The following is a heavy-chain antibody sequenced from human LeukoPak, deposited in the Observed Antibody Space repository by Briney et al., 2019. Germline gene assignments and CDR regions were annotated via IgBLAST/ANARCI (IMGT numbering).Heavy chain of an antibody. CDR2: INHSGST. J-gene: IGHJ4*02. CDR1: GGSFSGYY. V-gene: IGHV4-34*01. CDR3: ARDLIVGATSFDY. Sequence: SEPLSLTCAVYGGSFSGYYWSWIRQPPGKGLEWIGEINHSGSTNYNPSLKSRVTISVDTSKNQFSLKLSSVTAADTAVYYCARDLIVGATSFDYWGQGTLVTVSS. D-gene: IGHD1-26*01.